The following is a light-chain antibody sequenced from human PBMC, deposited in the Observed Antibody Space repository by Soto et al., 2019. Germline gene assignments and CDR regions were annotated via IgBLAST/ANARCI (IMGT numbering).Light chain of an antibody. J-gene: IGLJ2*01. CDR3: ATWVDSLNCVV. CDR1: SSNIGSHT. CDR2: SNT. V-gene: IGLV1-44*01. Sequence: QSVLTQPPSASGTPGQTTPISCSGGSSNIGSHTVNWFQQLPGTAPRLLIYSNTQRPSGVPDRFSGSKSGTSASLAISGLQSEYEGDYYCATWVDSLNCVVFGGGTKLTVL.